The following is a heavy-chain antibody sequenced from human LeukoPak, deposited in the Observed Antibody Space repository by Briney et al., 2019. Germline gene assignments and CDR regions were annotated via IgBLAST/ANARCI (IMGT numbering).Heavy chain of an antibody. J-gene: IGHJ4*02. D-gene: IGHD3-3*01. CDR2: IWYDGSNK. CDR1: GFTFSSYG. V-gene: IGHV3-33*06. CDR3: AKDRALRFLEWNYYFDY. Sequence: PGRSLRLSCAASGFTFSSYGMHWVRQAPGKGLEWVAVIWYDGSNKYYADSVKGRFTISRDNSRNTLYLQMNSLRAEDTAVYYCAKDRALRFLEWNYYFDYWGQGTLVTVSS.